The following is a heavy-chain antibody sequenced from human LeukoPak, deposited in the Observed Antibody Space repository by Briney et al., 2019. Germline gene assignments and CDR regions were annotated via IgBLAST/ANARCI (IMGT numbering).Heavy chain of an antibody. V-gene: IGHV3-23*01. CDR2: ISGSGSST. CDR3: AKVRTLLQYGMDV. Sequence: GGSLRLSCAASGFTFSTYAMTWVRQAPGRGLEWVSAISGSGSSTYYADSVKGRFTIPRDNSKNTLYLQMNSLRAEDTAVYYCAKVRTLLQYGMDVWGQGTTVTVSS. J-gene: IGHJ6*02. CDR1: GFTFSTYA. D-gene: IGHD1-7*01.